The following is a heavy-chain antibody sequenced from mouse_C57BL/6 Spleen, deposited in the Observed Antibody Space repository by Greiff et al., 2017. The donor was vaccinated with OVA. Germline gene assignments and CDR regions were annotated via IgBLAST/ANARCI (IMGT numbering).Heavy chain of an antibody. CDR1: GYTFTSYW. CDR2: IDPSDSYT. J-gene: IGHJ2*01. Sequence: QVQLKESGAELVKPGASVKLSCKASGYTFTSYWMQWVKQRPGQGLEWIGEIDPSDSYTNYNQKFKGKATLTVDTSSSTAYMQLSSLTSEDSAVYYCARETAQATHYFDYWGQGTTLTVSS. CDR3: ARETAQATHYFDY. D-gene: IGHD3-2*02. V-gene: IGHV1-50*01.